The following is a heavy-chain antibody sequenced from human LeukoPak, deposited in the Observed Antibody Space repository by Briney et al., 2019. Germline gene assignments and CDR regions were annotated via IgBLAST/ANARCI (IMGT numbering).Heavy chain of an antibody. J-gene: IGHJ4*02. D-gene: IGHD3-22*01. CDR1: GFTSSRNW. CDR3: AKDPTEYYDSSGYCYFDY. CDR2: ISGSGGST. V-gene: IGHV3-23*01. Sequence: GGSLRLSCAASGFTSSRNWMSWVRQAPGKGLEWVSAISGSGGSTYYADSVKGRFTISRDNSKNTLYLQMNSLRAEDTAVYYCAKDPTEYYDSSGYCYFDYWGQGTLVTVSS.